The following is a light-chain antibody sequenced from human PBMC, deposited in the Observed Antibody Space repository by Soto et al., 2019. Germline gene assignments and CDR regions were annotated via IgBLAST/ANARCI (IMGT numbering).Light chain of an antibody. J-gene: IGLJ1*01. CDR1: NSNSGSNY. Sequence: QSVLTQPPSASGTPGQRVTISCSGSNSNSGSNYVYWYQQFPGTAPKLMIYEVSERPSGVPDRFSGSKSSNTASLTVSGLQAEDEADYYCSSYAGSNNFVFGTGTKLTVL. CDR3: SSYAGSNNFV. CDR2: EVS. V-gene: IGLV2-8*01.